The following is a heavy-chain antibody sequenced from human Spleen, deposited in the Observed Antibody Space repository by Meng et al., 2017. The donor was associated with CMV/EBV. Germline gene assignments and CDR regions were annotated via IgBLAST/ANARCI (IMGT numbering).Heavy chain of an antibody. V-gene: IGHV3-30*02. J-gene: IGHJ2*01. CDR2: IRYDGSNR. Sequence: CVASGFTFSSYGMHWVRQTPGKGLEWVAFIRYDGSNRKYVDSVKGRFAISRDNSKDTLYLQMNSLRPEDTAMYFCAKDNAGSIWYFDLWGRGILVTVSS. CDR1: GFTFSSYG. CDR3: AKDNAGSIWYFDL. D-gene: IGHD1-1*01.